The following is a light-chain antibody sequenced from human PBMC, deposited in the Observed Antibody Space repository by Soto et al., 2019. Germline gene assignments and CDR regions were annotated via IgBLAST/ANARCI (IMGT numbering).Light chain of an antibody. V-gene: IGKV3-20*01. CDR3: QQYGSSGT. J-gene: IGKJ1*01. Sequence: EIVLTQSPGALSLSPGERATLSCRASQSVSSTYLIWYQQKPGQAPRLLIYGASSRATGIPDRFSGSGSGTDFTLTISRLEPKDFAVYYCQQYGSSGTFGQGTKVDIK. CDR1: QSVSSTY. CDR2: GAS.